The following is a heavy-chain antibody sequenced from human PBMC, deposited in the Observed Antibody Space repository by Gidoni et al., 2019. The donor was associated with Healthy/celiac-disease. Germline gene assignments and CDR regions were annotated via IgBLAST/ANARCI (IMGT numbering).Heavy chain of an antibody. D-gene: IGHD3-10*01. CDR3: ARMDRPYGSGSYLEGRSNWFDP. CDR2: IYYSGST. J-gene: IGHJ5*02. CDR1: GGSISSHY. Sequence: QVQLQESGPGLVKPSETLSLTCTVSGGSISSHYWSWIRQPPGKGLEWIGYIYYSGSTNYNPSLKSRVTISVDTSKNQFSLKLSSVTAADTAVYYCARMDRPYGSGSYLEGRSNWFDPWGQGTLVTVSS. V-gene: IGHV4-59*11.